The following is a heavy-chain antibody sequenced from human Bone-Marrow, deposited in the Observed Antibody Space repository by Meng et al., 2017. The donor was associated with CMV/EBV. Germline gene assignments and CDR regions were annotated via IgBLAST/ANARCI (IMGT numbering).Heavy chain of an antibody. CDR2: TSYDGSNK. V-gene: IGHV3-30-3*01. CDR1: GFRFNSYA. CDR3: ARDEEYQTFSYYYGMDV. D-gene: IGHD2-2*01. Sequence: GESLKISCTASGFRFNSYAMHWVRQAPGKGLEWVAVTSYDGSNKYYADSVRGRFTISRDNSKNTLHLQMNSLRAEDTAVYYCARDEEYQTFSYYYGMDVWGQGTTVTVSS. J-gene: IGHJ6*02.